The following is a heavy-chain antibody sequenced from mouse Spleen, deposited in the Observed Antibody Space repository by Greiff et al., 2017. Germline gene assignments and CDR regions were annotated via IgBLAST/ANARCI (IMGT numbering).Heavy chain of an antibody. CDR1: GFNIKDYY. V-gene: IGHV14-1*01. Sequence: VQLQQSGAELVRPGASVKLSCTASGFNIKDYYMHWVKQRPEQGLEWIGRIDPEDGDTEYAPKFQGKATMTADTSSNTAYLQLSSLTSEDTAVYYCTTWITTVVASDYWGQGTTLTVSS. CDR2: IDPEDGDT. D-gene: IGHD1-1*01. J-gene: IGHJ2*01. CDR3: TTWITTVVASDY.